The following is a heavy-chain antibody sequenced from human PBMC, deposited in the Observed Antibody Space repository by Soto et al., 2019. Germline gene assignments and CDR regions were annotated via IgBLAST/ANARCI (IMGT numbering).Heavy chain of an antibody. CDR3: ARWVGYDFWSGYYTVYFDY. CDR2: IYYSGST. J-gene: IGHJ4*02. D-gene: IGHD3-3*01. CDR1: GGSVSSGSYY. Sequence: LSLTCTVSGGSVSSGSYYWSWIRQPPGKGLEWIGYIYYSGSTNYNPSLKSRVTISVDTSKNQFSLKLSSVTAADTAVYYCARWVGYDFWSGYYTVYFDYWGQGTLVTVSS. V-gene: IGHV4-61*01.